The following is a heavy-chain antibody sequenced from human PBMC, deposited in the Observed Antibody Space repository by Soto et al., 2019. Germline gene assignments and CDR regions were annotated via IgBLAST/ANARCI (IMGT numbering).Heavy chain of an antibody. Sequence: EVQLLESGGGLVQPGGSLRLSCAASGFTFSSYAMSWVRQAPGKGLEWVSAISVSGGSTYYADSVKGRFTISRDNSKNTLYLQMNSLRAEDTAVYYCAKDNYSWGSYRYYFDYWGQGTLVTVSS. CDR3: AKDNYSWGSYRYYFDY. CDR1: GFTFSSYA. J-gene: IGHJ4*02. D-gene: IGHD3-16*02. V-gene: IGHV3-23*01. CDR2: ISVSGGST.